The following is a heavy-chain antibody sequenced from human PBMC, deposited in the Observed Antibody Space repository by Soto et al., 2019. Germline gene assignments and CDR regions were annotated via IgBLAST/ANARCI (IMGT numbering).Heavy chain of an antibody. D-gene: IGHD6-13*01. J-gene: IGHJ1*01. V-gene: IGHV3-9*01. CDR3: VKDESINWYSGHFRH. CDR2: INWNSGSI. Sequence: LRLSCAASGFTFDDYAMHWVRQVPGKGLEWVSGINWNSGSIGYGDSVKGRFAISRDNAKNSLHLQMNSLSAEDTAFYYCVKDESINWYSGHFRHWGQGTMVTVYS. CDR1: GFTFDDYA.